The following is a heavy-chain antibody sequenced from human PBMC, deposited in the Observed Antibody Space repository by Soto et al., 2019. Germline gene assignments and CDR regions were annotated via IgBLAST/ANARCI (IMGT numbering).Heavy chain of an antibody. CDR2: ISVYSGIT. CDR1: GYPFTSYG. D-gene: IGHD3-22*01. V-gene: IGHV1-18*04. J-gene: IGHJ4*02. Sequence: QFQLLQSGSEVRKPGASVKVSCKVSGYPFTSYGVNWVRQAPGQGLEWMGWISVYSGITKYAQKFQWRVTMTTDTATSTLYMDLMSLRSDDTALYYCARGTEDDYLDSSGFYSNFDQWGQGTLVTVSS. CDR3: ARGTEDDYLDSSGFYSNFDQ.